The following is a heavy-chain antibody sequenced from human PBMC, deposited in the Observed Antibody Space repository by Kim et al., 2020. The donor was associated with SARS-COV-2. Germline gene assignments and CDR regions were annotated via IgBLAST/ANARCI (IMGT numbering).Heavy chain of an antibody. CDR3: ARGGSDSPFDY. D-gene: IGHD5-12*01. Sequence: ASVKVSCKASEYTFSTYALNWVPQAPGQGLEWMGWINTNTGNLMYAQGFTGRFVFYLDTSVSTTYLQISSLKPEDTAVYYCARGGSDSPFDYWGQGTLVTVSA. CDR1: EYTFSTYA. CDR2: INTNTGNL. J-gene: IGHJ4*02. V-gene: IGHV7-4-1*02.